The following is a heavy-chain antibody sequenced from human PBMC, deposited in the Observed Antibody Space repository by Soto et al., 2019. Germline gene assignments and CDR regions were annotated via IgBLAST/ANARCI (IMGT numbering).Heavy chain of an antibody. CDR1: GGTFSSYA. D-gene: IGHD3-10*01. CDR3: ARDHGDGYGMDV. J-gene: IGHJ6*02. CDR2: IIPIFGTA. Sequence: GASVKVSCKASGGTFSSYAISWVRQAPGQGLEWMGGIIPIFGTANYAQKFQGRVTITADESTSTAYMGLSSLRSEDTAVYYCARDHGDGYGMDVWGQGTTVTVSS. V-gene: IGHV1-69*13.